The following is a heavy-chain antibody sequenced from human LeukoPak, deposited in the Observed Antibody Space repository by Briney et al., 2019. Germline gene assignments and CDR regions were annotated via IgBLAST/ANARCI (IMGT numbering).Heavy chain of an antibody. CDR2: INPNSGGT. J-gene: IGHJ4*02. V-gene: IGHV1-2*02. CDR3: ARGDHCSGGSCCPPSDY. Sequence: ASVKVSCKASGYTFTGYYMHWVRQAPGQGLEWMGWINPNSGGTNYAQKFQGRVTMTRDTSISTAYMELSRLRSDDTAVYYCARGDHCSGGSCCPPSDYWGQGTLVTVSS. CDR1: GYTFTGYY. D-gene: IGHD2-15*01.